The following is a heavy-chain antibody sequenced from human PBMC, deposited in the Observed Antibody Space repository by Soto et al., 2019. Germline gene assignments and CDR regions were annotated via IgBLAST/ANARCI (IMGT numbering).Heavy chain of an antibody. V-gene: IGHV1-18*01. CDR2: ISAYNGNT. D-gene: IGHD4-4*01. J-gene: IGHJ6*02. Sequence: ASVKVSCKASGYTFTSYGISWVRQAPGQGFEWMGWISAYNGNTNYAQKLQGRVTMTTDTSTSTAYMELRSLRSDDTAVYYCARDGTVPAYYCYYGMDVWGQGTTVTVSS. CDR3: ARDGTVPAYYCYYGMDV. CDR1: GYTFTSYG.